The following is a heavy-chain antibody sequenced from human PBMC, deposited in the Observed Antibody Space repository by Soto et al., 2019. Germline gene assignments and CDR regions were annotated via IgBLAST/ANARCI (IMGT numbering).Heavy chain of an antibody. CDR3: ARQYDSSGYCDY. V-gene: IGHV4-34*01. CDR2: INHSGST. CDR1: GGSFSGYY. Sequence: PSETLSLTCAAYGGSFSGYYWSWIRQPPGKGLEWIGEINHSGSTNYNPSLKSRVTISVDTSKNQFSLKLSSVTAADTAVYYCARQYDSSGYCDYWGQGTLVTVSS. J-gene: IGHJ4*02. D-gene: IGHD3-22*01.